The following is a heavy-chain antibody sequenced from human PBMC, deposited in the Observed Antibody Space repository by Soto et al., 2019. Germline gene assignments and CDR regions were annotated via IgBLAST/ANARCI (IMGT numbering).Heavy chain of an antibody. Sequence: QVQLVESGGGVVQPGGSLKLSCAASGFSFNLYAMHWDRQAPGKGLEWVAAISYDGGKEYFADSVKGRFTISRDNSKNTVSLQMDSLRPEDTAMFHCAKDRHSYVGNVDFWGQGTLSTVSS. CDR2: ISYDGGKE. J-gene: IGHJ4*02. V-gene: IGHV3-30-3*02. D-gene: IGHD3-16*01. CDR3: AKDRHSYVGNVDF. CDR1: GFSFNLYA.